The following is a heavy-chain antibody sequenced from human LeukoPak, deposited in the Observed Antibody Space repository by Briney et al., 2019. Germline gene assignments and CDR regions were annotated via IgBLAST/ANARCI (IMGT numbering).Heavy chain of an antibody. V-gene: IGHV3-43*01. D-gene: IGHD1-14*01. Sequence: PGGSLRLSCAASGFSFDHYTMHWVRQAPGKGLEWVCLISWDGGSTYYADSVKGRFTSSRDNSNNSLYLQMNSLRTEDTALYYCASRITDQFDYWGQGTLVTVSS. CDR3: ASRITDQFDY. CDR2: ISWDGGST. CDR1: GFSFDHYT. J-gene: IGHJ4*02.